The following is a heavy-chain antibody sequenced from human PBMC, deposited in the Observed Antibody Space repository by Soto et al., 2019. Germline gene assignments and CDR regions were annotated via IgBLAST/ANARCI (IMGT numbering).Heavy chain of an antibody. V-gene: IGHV3-11*01. Sequence: GGSLRLSCAASGFTFSDYYMSWIRQAPGKGLEWVSYISSSGSTIYYADSVKGRFTISTDNAKNSLYLQMNSLRAEDTAVYYCARGEDYGSGSPYYFDYWGQGTLVTVSS. CDR1: GFTFSDYY. CDR2: ISSSGSTI. J-gene: IGHJ4*02. CDR3: ARGEDYGSGSPYYFDY. D-gene: IGHD3-10*01.